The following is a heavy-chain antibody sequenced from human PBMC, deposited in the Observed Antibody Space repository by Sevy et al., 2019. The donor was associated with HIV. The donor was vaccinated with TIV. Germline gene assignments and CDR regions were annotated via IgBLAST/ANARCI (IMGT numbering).Heavy chain of an antibody. D-gene: IGHD3-3*01. Sequence: ASVKVSCKASGGTFSSYAISWVRQAPGQGLEWMGGIIPIFGTANYAQKFQGRVTITADESTSTAYMELSSLRSEDTAVYYCARGEWYNYYYYYMDVWGKGTTVTVSS. CDR2: IIPIFGTA. J-gene: IGHJ6*03. CDR3: ARGEWYNYYYYYMDV. CDR1: GGTFSSYA. V-gene: IGHV1-69*13.